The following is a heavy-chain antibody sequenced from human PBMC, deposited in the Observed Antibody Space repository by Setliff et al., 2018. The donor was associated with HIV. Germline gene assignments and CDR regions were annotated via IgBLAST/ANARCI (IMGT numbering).Heavy chain of an antibody. CDR1: GFTFNTYG. V-gene: IGHV3-7*03. D-gene: IGHD3-10*01. Sequence: LRLSCAASGFTFNTYGMHWVRQAPGKGLEWVANIKQDGSENYFVDSVKGRFTISRDNTKNSLHLQLDSLSAEDAAVYFCARDGHLYGQPFDYWGQGALVTVSS. J-gene: IGHJ4*02. CDR3: ARDGHLYGQPFDY. CDR2: IKQDGSEN.